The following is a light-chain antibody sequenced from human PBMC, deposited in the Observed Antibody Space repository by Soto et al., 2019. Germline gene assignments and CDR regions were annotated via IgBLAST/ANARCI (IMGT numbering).Light chain of an antibody. CDR3: SSFTTSTTLV. CDR2: DVS. V-gene: IGLV2-14*03. CDR1: NSDVGAYNY. Sequence: QSVLTQPASVSGSPGQSITISCAGSNSDVGAYNYVSWYQQHPGKAPKLRIFDVSNRPSGVSDRFSASKSGNTASLTISGLQAEDEDDYYCSSFTTSTTLVFGGGTQLTVL. J-gene: IGLJ3*02.